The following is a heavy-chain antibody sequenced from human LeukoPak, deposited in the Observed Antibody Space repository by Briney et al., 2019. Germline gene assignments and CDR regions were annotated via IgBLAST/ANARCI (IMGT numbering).Heavy chain of an antibody. CDR1: GGSISSYY. CDR2: IYYSGST. V-gene: IGHV4-59*01. Sequence: PETLSLTRTVSGGSISSYYWSRIRQPPGNGLEWMGYIYYSGSTNCTPSLKSRVTIPVDTSKNQFPLKLSSVTAADTAVYYCARWGHFDTSGYFVVDYWGEGTLVTVSS. J-gene: IGHJ4*02. D-gene: IGHD3-22*01. CDR3: ARWGHFDTSGYFVVDY.